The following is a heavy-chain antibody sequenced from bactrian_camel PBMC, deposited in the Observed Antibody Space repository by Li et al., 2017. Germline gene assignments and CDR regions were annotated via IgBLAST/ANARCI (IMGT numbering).Heavy chain of an antibody. D-gene: IGHD5*01. CDR3: AADRNPGYRYCTMAARGQAPPPDSGY. J-gene: IGHJ6*01. CDR1: GSRYSSLC. V-gene: IGHV3S6*01. CDR2: LDADGTTT. Sequence: HVQLVESGGGSVQAGGSLRLSCAASGSRYSSLCMGWFRQAPGKEREGVALLDADGTTTKYADSVKGRFTISKDNAKNTLYLQMDSLKPEDQAMYYCAADRNPGYRYCTMAARGQAPPPDSGYWGQGTQVTVS.